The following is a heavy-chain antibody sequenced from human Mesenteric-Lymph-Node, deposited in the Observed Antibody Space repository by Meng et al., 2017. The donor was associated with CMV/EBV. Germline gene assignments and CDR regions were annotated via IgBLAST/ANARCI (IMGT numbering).Heavy chain of an antibody. CDR2: IGTAGDT. CDR1: GFTFSSYD. Sequence: GGSLRLSCAASGFTFSSYDMHWVRQATGKGLEWVSAIGTAGDTYYPGSVKGRFTISRENAKNSLYLQMNSLRAGDTAVYYCARAGGCSSFFSACYYYYGMDVWGQGTTVTVSS. V-gene: IGHV3-13*01. CDR3: ARAGGCSSFFSACYYYYGMDV. D-gene: IGHD6-13*01. J-gene: IGHJ6*02.